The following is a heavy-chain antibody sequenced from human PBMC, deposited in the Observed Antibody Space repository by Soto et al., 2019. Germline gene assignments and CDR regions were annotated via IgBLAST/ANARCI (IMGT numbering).Heavy chain of an antibody. Sequence: SGPTVVNPTQTLTLTCTFSGFSLSSSGVGVGWIRQPPGKALEWLALIYWDDDKRYSPSLKSRLTITKDTSKNQVVLTMTNMDPVDTATYYCARPYSSSWYTYFDYWGQGTLVTVSS. V-gene: IGHV2-5*02. CDR3: ARPYSSSWYTYFDY. CDR1: GFSLSSSGVG. J-gene: IGHJ4*02. D-gene: IGHD6-13*01. CDR2: IYWDDDK.